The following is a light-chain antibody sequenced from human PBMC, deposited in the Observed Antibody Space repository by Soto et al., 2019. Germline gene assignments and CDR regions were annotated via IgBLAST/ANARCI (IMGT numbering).Light chain of an antibody. CDR3: QQYGSSPMFT. CDR2: GAS. Sequence: EIVLTQSPGTLSLSPGERATLSCRASQSISSSYLAWYQQKPGQAPRLLMYGASTRATGIPDRFSGSGSGTDFTLTISRLEPEDFAVYWCQQYGSSPMFTFGQGTKLEIK. J-gene: IGKJ2*01. V-gene: IGKV3-20*01. CDR1: QSISSSY.